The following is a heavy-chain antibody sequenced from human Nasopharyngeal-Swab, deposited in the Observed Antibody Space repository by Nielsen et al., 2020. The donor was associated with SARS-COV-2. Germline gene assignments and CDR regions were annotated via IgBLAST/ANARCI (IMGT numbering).Heavy chain of an antibody. J-gene: IGHJ6*02. D-gene: IGHD3-10*01. CDR2: ISAYNGNT. Sequence: ASVKVSCKDSGYTFTSYGSSWVRQAPGQGLEWMGGISAYNGNTNYAQKLQGRVTMTTDTSTSTAYMELRSLRSDDTAVYYCASRIRPYYGSGSYSYHYGMDVWGQGTTVTVSS. CDR1: GYTFTSYG. CDR3: ASRIRPYYGSGSYSYHYGMDV. V-gene: IGHV1-18*01.